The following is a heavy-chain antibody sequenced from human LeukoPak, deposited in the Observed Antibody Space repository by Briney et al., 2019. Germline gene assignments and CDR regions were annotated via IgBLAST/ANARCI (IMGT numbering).Heavy chain of an antibody. V-gene: IGHV3-74*01. CDR2: IKSDGSIT. Sequence: PGGSLRLSCGVSGFTVSSYWMSWVRQAPGKGLVWVSRIKSDGSITSYADSVKGRFTISRDNAKNTLYLQMNSLRAEDTAVYYCARGSAVAGTGDYWGQGTLVTVSS. J-gene: IGHJ4*02. CDR3: ARGSAVAGTGDY. D-gene: IGHD6-19*01. CDR1: GFTVSSYW.